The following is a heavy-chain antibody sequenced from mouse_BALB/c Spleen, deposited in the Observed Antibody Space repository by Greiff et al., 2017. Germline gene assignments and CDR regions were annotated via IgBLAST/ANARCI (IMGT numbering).Heavy chain of an antibody. V-gene: IGHV1-54*01. CDR2: INPGSGGT. CDR1: GYAFTNYL. CDR3: ARNPRPNWYFDV. J-gene: IGHJ1*01. Sequence: QVQLQQSGAELVRPGTSVKVSCKASGYAFTNYLIEWVKQRPGQGLEWIGVINPGSGGTNYNEKFKGKATLTADKSSSTAYMQLSSLTSDDSAVYCCARNPRPNWYFDVWGAGTTVTVSS.